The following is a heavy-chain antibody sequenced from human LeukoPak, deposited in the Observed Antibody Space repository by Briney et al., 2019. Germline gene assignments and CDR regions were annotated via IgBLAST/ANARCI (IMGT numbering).Heavy chain of an antibody. CDR3: ARGSYSSSWKTFDY. CDR1: GFTFSSYA. CDR2: ISYDGSIN. J-gene: IGHJ4*02. D-gene: IGHD6-13*01. V-gene: IGHV3-30*04. Sequence: GGSLRLSCAASGFTFSSYAMHWVRRAPGKGLEWVALISYDGSINDYADSVKGRFTISRDNSKNTLYLQMNSLRADDTAMYYCARGSYSSSWKTFDYWGQGTLVTVSS.